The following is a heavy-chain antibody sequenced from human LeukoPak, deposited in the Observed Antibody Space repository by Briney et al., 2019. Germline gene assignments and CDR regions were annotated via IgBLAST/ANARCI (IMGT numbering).Heavy chain of an antibody. Sequence: ASVKVSCTASGGTFSSYAISWVRQAPGQGLEWMGGIIPIFGTANYAQKFQGRVTITADESTSTAYVELSSLRSEDTAVYYCARREMATISLDPWGQGTLVTVSS. J-gene: IGHJ5*02. D-gene: IGHD5-24*01. CDR1: GGTFSSYA. CDR2: IIPIFGTA. CDR3: ARREMATISLDP. V-gene: IGHV1-69*13.